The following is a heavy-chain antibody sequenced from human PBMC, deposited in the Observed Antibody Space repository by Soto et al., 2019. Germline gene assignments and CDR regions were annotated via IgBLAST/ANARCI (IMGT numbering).Heavy chain of an antibody. D-gene: IGHD5-18*01. Sequence: QVQLVESGGGVVQPGRSLRLSCAASGFTFSSYGMHWVRQAPGKGLEWVAVISYDGSNKYYADSVKGRFTTSRDNSKNTLYLQMNSLRAEDTAVYYCAKDISLWGAMATFYGMDVWGQGTTVTVSS. CDR3: AKDISLWGAMATFYGMDV. V-gene: IGHV3-30*18. CDR1: GFTFSSYG. CDR2: ISYDGSNK. J-gene: IGHJ6*02.